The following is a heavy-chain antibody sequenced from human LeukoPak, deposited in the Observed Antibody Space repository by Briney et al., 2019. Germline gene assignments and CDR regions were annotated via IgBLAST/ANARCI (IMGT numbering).Heavy chain of an antibody. Sequence: GGSLRLSCAASGFTFSSYGMHWVRQAPGKGLEWVAVIWYDGSNKYYADSVKGRFTISRDNSKNTLYLQMNSLRAEDTAVYYCARDRRAATAGAFHIWGQGTMVTVSS. J-gene: IGHJ3*02. D-gene: IGHD6-25*01. CDR1: GFTFSSYG. CDR3: ARDRRAATAGAFHI. CDR2: IWYDGSNK. V-gene: IGHV3-33*01.